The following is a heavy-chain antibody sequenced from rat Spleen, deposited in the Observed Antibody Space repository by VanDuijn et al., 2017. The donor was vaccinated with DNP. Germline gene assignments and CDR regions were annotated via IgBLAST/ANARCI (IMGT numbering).Heavy chain of an antibody. CDR3: ARSNSGDPNWFAY. Sequence: EVQLQESGPGLVEPSQSPPLTCSVTGYSITTGYGWTWIRKFPGNKMEWMAYISYSGTTGYNPSLKSRISITRDTSKNQFLLQLNSVTTEDTATYYCARSNSGDPNWFAYWGQGTLVTVSS. V-gene: IGHV3-1*01. CDR1: GYSITTGYG. D-gene: IGHD1-1*01. CDR2: ISYSGTT. J-gene: IGHJ3*01.